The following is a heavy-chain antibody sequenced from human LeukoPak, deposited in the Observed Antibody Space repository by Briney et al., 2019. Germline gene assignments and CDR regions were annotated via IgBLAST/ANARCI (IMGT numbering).Heavy chain of an antibody. CDR2: INHSGST. V-gene: IGHV4-34*01. D-gene: IGHD6-13*01. CDR1: GGSFSGYY. CDR3: ARRGSSFGVWFDH. J-gene: IGHJ5*02. Sequence: SETLSLTCAVYGGSFSGYYWSWIRQPPGKGLEWIGEINHSGSTNYNPSLKSRVTISVDTSKNQFSLKLSSVTAADTAVYYCARRGSSFGVWFDHWGQGTLVTVSS.